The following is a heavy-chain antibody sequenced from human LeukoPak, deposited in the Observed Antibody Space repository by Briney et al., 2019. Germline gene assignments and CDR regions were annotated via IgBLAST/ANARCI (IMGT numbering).Heavy chain of an antibody. J-gene: IGHJ6*03. CDR1: GGSISSSNW. CDR2: IYHSGST. CDR3: ASRYNGDYYYYYMDV. V-gene: IGHV4-4*02. Sequence: PSETLSLTCAVSGGSISSSNWWSWVRQPPGKGLDWIGEIYHSGSTNYNPSLKSRVTISVDKSKNQFSLKLSSVTAADTAVYYCASRYNGDYYYYYMDVWGKGTTVTVSS. D-gene: IGHD1-1*01.